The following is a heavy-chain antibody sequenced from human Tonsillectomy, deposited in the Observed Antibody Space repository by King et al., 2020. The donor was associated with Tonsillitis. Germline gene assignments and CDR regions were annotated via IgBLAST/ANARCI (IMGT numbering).Heavy chain of an antibody. CDR2: LYYSGGA. Sequence: LQLQESGPGLVKPSETLSLTCTVSGGSRSNFNFYWGWIRQPPRKGLEWIGRLYYSGGAYYSPSLTSRVSISVDTSKNQVSLKLSSVTAADTAVYYCAKASIAVAGRGWFDPWGQGTLVTVSS. J-gene: IGHJ5*02. D-gene: IGHD6-19*01. CDR1: GGSRSNFNFY. CDR3: AKASIAVAGRGWFDP. V-gene: IGHV4-39*01.